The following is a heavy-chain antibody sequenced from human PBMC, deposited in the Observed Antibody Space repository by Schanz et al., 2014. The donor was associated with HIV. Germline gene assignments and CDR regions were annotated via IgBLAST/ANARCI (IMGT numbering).Heavy chain of an antibody. CDR3: TRSRYELQWLDV. CDR1: GYDFGYLD. V-gene: IGHV1-2*02. D-gene: IGHD5-12*01. Sequence: PVRVSCEASGYDFGYLDINWVRRAPGQGLEWMAWVKPNSGETKFARKFQGRVTMTRDTSINTAYMEFSGVRSDDTAVYYCTRSRYELQWLDVWGQGTLVTVSS. J-gene: IGHJ5*02. CDR2: VKPNSGET.